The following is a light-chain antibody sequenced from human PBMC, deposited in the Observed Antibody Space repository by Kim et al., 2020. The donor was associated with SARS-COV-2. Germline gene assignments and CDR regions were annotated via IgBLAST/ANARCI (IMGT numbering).Light chain of an antibody. CDR2: GSS. CDR3: QQHYNWPWT. J-gene: IGKJ2*02. Sequence: SVSPGERATRSCRASQSVSSNLARYQQKPGQAPRLLIYGSSTRATGIPARVSGSGSGTEFTLTISSLQSEDFAVYYCQQHYNWPWTFGQGTKLEI. V-gene: IGKV3-15*01. CDR1: QSVSSN.